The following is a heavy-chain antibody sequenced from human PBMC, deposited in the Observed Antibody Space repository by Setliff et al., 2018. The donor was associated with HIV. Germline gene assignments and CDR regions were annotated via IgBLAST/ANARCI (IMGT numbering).Heavy chain of an antibody. V-gene: IGHV3-74*01. CDR2: INSDGSSI. CDR3: ARVGQWLADY. CDR1: GFIFSNYW. D-gene: IGHD6-19*01. J-gene: IGHJ4*02. Sequence: PGGSLRLSCAASGFIFSNYWMHWVRQAPGKGLVWVSRINSDGSSISYADSVKGRFTISRDNAKNTMYLQMNSLSAEDTAVYYCARVGQWLADYWGQGTLVTVSS.